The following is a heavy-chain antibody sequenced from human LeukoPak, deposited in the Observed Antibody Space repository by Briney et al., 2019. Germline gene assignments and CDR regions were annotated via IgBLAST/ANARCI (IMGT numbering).Heavy chain of an antibody. V-gene: IGHV3-30*02. CDR1: GFNFSRYD. D-gene: IGHD2-21*02. J-gene: IGHJ5*02. Sequence: SGGSLRLSCAASGFNFSRYDMHWVRQAPGKGLEWVAFIRYDGSNKYYADSVKGRFNISRDNFKNTSYLQMNSLRVEDTAVCYCAKGDTSWGQGTLVTVSS. CDR2: IRYDGSNK. CDR3: AKGDTS.